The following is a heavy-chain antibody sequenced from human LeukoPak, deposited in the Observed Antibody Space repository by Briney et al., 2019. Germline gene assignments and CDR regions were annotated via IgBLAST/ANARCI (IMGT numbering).Heavy chain of an antibody. V-gene: IGHV3-23*01. CDR2: ISNSGGST. Sequence: PGGSLRLSCAASGFTFSSYAMSWVRQAPGKGLEWVSAISNSGGSTYYADSVKGRFTISRDNSKNTLYLQMGSLRAEDMAVYYCARSMDLAAAGYFDYWGQGTLVTVSS. CDR1: GFTFSSYA. J-gene: IGHJ4*02. CDR3: ARSMDLAAAGYFDY. D-gene: IGHD6-13*01.